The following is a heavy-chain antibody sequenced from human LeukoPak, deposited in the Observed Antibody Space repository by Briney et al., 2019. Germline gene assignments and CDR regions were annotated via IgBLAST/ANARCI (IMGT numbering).Heavy chain of an antibody. Sequence: PSETLSLTCSVSGGSIRSYFWSCIRQPAGKGLEWIGRIYTSGSTDYNPSLRSRVSMSVDTSRNQLSLKLTSVTAADTAVYYCARESKSYDGSGYYHDYWGQGTLVAVSS. V-gene: IGHV4-4*07. CDR3: ARESKSYDGSGYYHDY. J-gene: IGHJ4*02. D-gene: IGHD3-22*01. CDR1: GGSIRSYF. CDR2: IYTSGST.